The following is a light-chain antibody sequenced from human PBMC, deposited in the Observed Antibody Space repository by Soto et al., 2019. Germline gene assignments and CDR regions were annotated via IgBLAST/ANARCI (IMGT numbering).Light chain of an antibody. Sequence: QSALTQPPSASGSPGQSVTISCTGTSSDVGNYEYVSWYQQRPRTAPKLIIYEVTKRPSGVPDRFSGSKSGNTASLTVSGLQAEDEADYYCFSYAGNYNVVFGTGTKLTVL. J-gene: IGLJ1*01. V-gene: IGLV2-8*01. CDR1: SSDVGNYEY. CDR2: EVT. CDR3: FSYAGNYNVV.